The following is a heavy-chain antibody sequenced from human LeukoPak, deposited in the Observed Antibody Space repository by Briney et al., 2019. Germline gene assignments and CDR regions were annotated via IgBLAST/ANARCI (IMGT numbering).Heavy chain of an antibody. V-gene: IGHV1-2*02. Sequence: ASVKVSCKAAGYRFTDHFIHWVRQAPGQGLEWMGWINPNSGGTNYAQKSQGRVTMTRDTSISTAYMELSRLRSDDTAVYYCARGVGPRYFDLWGRGTLVTVSS. CDR1: GYRFTDHF. J-gene: IGHJ2*01. CDR3: ARGVGPRYFDL. CDR2: INPNSGGT. D-gene: IGHD1-26*01.